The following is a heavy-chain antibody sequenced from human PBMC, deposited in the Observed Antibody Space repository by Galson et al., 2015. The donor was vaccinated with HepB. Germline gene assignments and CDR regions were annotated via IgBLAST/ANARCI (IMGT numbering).Heavy chain of an antibody. J-gene: IGHJ4*02. Sequence: SLRLSCAASGFTFSGYGMQWVRQAPGKGLEWVAVISNDGSFDYSADSVKGRFTISRDNSKNPLFLLINSLRVEDSALYFCGRSRAGSSWYSVDYWGQGTLVTVSS. CDR3: GRSRAGSSWYSVDY. V-gene: IGHV3-30*03. D-gene: IGHD6-13*01. CDR2: ISNDGSFD. CDR1: GFTFSGYG.